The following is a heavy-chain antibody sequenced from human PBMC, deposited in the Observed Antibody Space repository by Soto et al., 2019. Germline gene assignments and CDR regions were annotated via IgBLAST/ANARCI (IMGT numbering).Heavy chain of an antibody. CDR3: ARPRYYYGSGSYYYGMDV. CDR1: GYSFTSYC. J-gene: IGHJ6*02. Sequence: ESLKISCKGSGYSFTSYCISRVPQMPGKGLEWMGRIDPSDSYTNYSPSFQGHVTISADKSISTAYLQWSSLKASDTAMYYCARPRYYYGSGSYYYGMDVWGQGTTVTVSS. D-gene: IGHD3-10*01. CDR2: IDPSDSYT. V-gene: IGHV5-10-1*01.